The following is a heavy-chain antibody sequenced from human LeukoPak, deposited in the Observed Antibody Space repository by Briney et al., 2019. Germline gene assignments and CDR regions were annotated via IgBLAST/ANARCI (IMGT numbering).Heavy chain of an antibody. CDR1: GGSISNYY. V-gene: IGHV4-4*07. D-gene: IGHD3-22*01. CDR2: MSASGST. J-gene: IGHJ5*02. Sequence: PSETLSLTCTVSGGSISNYYWSWIRQPAGRGLEWIGRMSASGSTNYSPSLKSRVTMSVDTSKSQFSLRLNSVTPADTAVYYCARVYYYDSSGYYWFDPWGQGTLVTVSS. CDR3: ARVYYYDSSGYYWFDP.